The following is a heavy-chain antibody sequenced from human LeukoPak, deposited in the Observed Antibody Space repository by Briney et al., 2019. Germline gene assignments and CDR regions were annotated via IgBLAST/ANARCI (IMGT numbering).Heavy chain of an antibody. CDR2: INSDGSST. J-gene: IGHJ3*02. D-gene: IGHD3-22*01. V-gene: IGHV3-74*01. Sequence: GGSLRLSCAASGFTFSSHWMHWVRQAPGKGLVWVSRINSDGSSTSYADSVKGRFTISRDNAKNTLHLQMNSLRAEDTAVYYCATEEYYYDSSGYYYGSAFDIWGQGTMVTVSS. CDR3: ATEEYYYDSSGYYYGSAFDI. CDR1: GFTFSSHW.